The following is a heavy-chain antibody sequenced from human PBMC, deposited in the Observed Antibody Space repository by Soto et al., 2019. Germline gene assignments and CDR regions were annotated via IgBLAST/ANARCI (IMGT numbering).Heavy chain of an antibody. Sequence: GGSLRLSCAASGFTFSSYAMSWVRQAPGKGLEWVSAICGSGGSKYYADSVKGRFTISRDNSKNTLYLQMNSLRAEDTAVYYCAKENIMGSVAARPEYFQHWGQGTLVTVSS. J-gene: IGHJ1*01. CDR3: AKENIMGSVAARPEYFQH. CDR1: GFTFSSYA. CDR2: ICGSGGSK. D-gene: IGHD6-6*01. V-gene: IGHV3-23*01.